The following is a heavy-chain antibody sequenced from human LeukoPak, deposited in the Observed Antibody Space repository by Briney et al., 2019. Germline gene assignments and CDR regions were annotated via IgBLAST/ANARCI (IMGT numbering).Heavy chain of an antibody. Sequence: GWSLRLSCAGSGFTFSSYNKNWVRQAPGKGREGMSYISSSGRTVCYAESVRGRFAISRDNARSSLYLQMAGLTAEDTAVYYCARTLDSALDVWGNGTTVTVSS. CDR3: ARTLDSALDV. D-gene: IGHD3/OR15-3a*01. J-gene: IGHJ6*04. V-gene: IGHV3-48*01. CDR1: GFTFSSYN. CDR2: ISSSGRTV.